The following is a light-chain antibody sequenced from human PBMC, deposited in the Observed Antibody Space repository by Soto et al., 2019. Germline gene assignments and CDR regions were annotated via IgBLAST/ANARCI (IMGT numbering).Light chain of an antibody. V-gene: IGKV3-11*01. CDR1: QSLSGN. Sequence: EIVMTQSPATLAGSPGETVTLSCRASQSLSGNLAWYQQKPGQAPRLLIYDASNRATGIPARFSGSGSGTDFTLTISSLEPEDFAVYYCQQRSNWPRTFGQGTRLEIK. CDR2: DAS. CDR3: QQRSNWPRT. J-gene: IGKJ5*01.